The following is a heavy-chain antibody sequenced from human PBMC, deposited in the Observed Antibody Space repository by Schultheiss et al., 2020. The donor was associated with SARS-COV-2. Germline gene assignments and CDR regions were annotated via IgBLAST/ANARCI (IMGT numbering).Heavy chain of an antibody. CDR2: IYYSGST. V-gene: IGHV4-59*08. CDR1: GGSISSYY. CDR3: ARHTAPPSGDYDSSGYWGGFDY. J-gene: IGHJ4*02. Sequence: SETLSLTCAVSGGSISSYYWSWIRQPPGKGLEWIGYIYYSGSTNYNPSLKSRVTISVDTSKNQFSLKLSSVTAADTAVYYCARHTAPPSGDYDSSGYWGGFDYWGQGTLVTVSS. D-gene: IGHD3-22*01.